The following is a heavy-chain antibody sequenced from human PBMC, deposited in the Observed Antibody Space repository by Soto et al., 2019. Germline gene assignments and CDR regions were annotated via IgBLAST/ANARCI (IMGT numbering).Heavy chain of an antibody. V-gene: IGHV4-34*01. J-gene: IGHJ6*02. Sequence: QVQLQQWGAGLLKPSETLSLTCAVYGGSFSGYYWSWIRQPPGKGLEWIGEINHSGSTNYNPSLKSRVTISVDTSKNQFSLKLSSVTAADTAVYYCANSAGYSGSWSTSYYYGMDVWGQGTTVTVSS. CDR1: GGSFSGYY. D-gene: IGHD6-13*01. CDR2: INHSGST. CDR3: ANSAGYSGSWSTSYYYGMDV.